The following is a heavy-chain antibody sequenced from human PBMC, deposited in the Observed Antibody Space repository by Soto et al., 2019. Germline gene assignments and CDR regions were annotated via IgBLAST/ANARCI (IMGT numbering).Heavy chain of an antibody. D-gene: IGHD2-8*01. CDR2: IYYSGST. CDR3: SRRIYCTNGGCYYGGAYFDL. V-gene: IGHV4-39*01. CDR1: GGSISSSSYY. Sequence: SETLSLTCTVSGGSISSSSYYWGWIRQPPGKGLEWIGSIYYSGSTYYNPSLKSRVTISVDTSKDHFSLQLSSVTAAVTAVYYCSRRIYCTNGGCYYGGAYFDLWGRGTLVTVSS. J-gene: IGHJ2*01.